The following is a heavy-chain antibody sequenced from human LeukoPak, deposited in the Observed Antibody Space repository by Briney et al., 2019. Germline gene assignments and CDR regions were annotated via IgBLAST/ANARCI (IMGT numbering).Heavy chain of an antibody. J-gene: IGHJ4*02. CDR3: ARGAPRHFDY. CDR1: GFIFSSYS. Sequence: GGSLRLSCAASGFIFSSYSMNWVRQAPGKGLEWVSSISSSSSYIHYADSVKGRFTISRDNAKNSLDLQMNSLRAEDTAVYYCARGAPRHFDYWGQGTLVTVSP. V-gene: IGHV3-21*01. CDR2: ISSSSSYI. D-gene: IGHD1-26*01.